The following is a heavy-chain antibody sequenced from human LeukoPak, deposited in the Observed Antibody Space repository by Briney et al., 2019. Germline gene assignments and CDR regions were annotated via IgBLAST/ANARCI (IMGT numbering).Heavy chain of an antibody. CDR3: ARGTVLMGYASFDY. J-gene: IGHJ4*02. CDR2: IIHSGAT. Sequence: SETLSLTCAVYGGSFSGYYWTWIRQPPGKGLEWIGEIIHSGATNYSPSLKSRPTVTVDTSKNHFSLKLTSVTAADTAVYYCARGTVLMGYASFDYWSQGTLVTVSS. D-gene: IGHD2-8*01. CDR1: GGSFSGYY. V-gene: IGHV4-34*01.